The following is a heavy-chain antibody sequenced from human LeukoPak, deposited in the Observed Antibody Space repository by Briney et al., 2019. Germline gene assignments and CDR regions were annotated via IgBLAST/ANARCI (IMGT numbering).Heavy chain of an antibody. CDR1: GFAFSNYW. CDR3: AKDLSWNTADR. D-gene: IGHD1/OR15-1a*01. CDR2: INPDGTTT. J-gene: IGHJ5*02. Sequence: GGSLRLSCVASGFAFSNYWMHWVRQAAGKAPVWVSRINPDGTTTNYADSVKGRFTISKDNAKNMVFLQMDVLRADDTALYYCAKDLSWNTADRWGQGILVTVSS. V-gene: IGHV3-74*01.